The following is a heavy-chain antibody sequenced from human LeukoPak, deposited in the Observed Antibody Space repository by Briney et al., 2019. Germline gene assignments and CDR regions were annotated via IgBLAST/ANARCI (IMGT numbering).Heavy chain of an antibody. CDR1: GFTFSVRW. CDR3: TRDRSRAEDD. J-gene: IGHJ4*02. D-gene: IGHD1-14*01. V-gene: IGHV3-7*01. Sequence: GGSLRLSCAASGFTFSVRWMSWVSQAPGKGLEWVANINQGGSDKYYVDSVKGRFTISRDNANNLLYLQMNSLRCEESALYYCTRDRSRAEDDWGQGTLVTVSS. CDR2: INQGGSDK.